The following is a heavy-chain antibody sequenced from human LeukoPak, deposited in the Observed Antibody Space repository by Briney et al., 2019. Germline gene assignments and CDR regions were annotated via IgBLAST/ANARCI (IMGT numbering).Heavy chain of an antibody. J-gene: IGHJ5*02. CDR1: GGTFSNYV. D-gene: IGHD3-3*01. V-gene: IGHV1-69*05. CDR3: SRQPVLRFLEWNNWFDP. CDR2: IIPIFGTA. Sequence: SVKVSCKASGGTFSNYVISWVRQAPRQGPEWMGRIIPIFGTANYAQKFQGRVTTPTDQSQNTAYPELGSRRAEGQALDYCSRQPVLRFLEWNNWFDPWGQGALVTVSS.